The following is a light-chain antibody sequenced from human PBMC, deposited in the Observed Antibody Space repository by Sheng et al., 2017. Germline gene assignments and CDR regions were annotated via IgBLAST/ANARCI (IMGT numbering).Light chain of an antibody. CDR2: NTN. CDR3: VLFMGSGIYT. J-gene: IGLJ1*01. CDR1: SASVSTSYY. V-gene: IGLV8-61*01. Sequence: QTVVTQEPSFSVSPGGTVTLTCGLSSASVSTSYYPSWYQQTPGQAPRTLIYNTNFRSSGVPDRFSGSILGDKAALTITGAQADDESDYYCVLFMGSGIYTFGTGTRVTVL.